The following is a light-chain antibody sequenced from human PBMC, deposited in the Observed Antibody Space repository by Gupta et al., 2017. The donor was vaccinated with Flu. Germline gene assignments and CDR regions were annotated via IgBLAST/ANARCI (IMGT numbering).Light chain of an antibody. Sequence: SALTQPASGSGSPGPSIPISCTGTSSDVGGDNFVSWSHQRPGKAPKLMIYEVSNRHPGVSSRFSGSKSGTTAALTIAGLQAEDEADYYCSSETSSSTHYVFGTGTKVTVL. CDR1: SSDVGGDNF. CDR2: EVS. J-gene: IGLJ1*01. CDR3: SSETSSSTHYV. V-gene: IGLV2-14*01.